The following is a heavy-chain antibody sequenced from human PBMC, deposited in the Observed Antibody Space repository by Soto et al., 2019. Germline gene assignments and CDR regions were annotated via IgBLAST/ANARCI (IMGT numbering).Heavy chain of an antibody. CDR1: GFTFSSYS. Sequence: PGGSLRLSCAASGFTFSSYSMNWVRQAPGKGLEWVSSISSSSSYIYYADSVKGRFTISRDNAKNSLYLQMNSLRAEDTAVYYCAVGGRQWLVPPFDYWGQGTLVTVSS. V-gene: IGHV3-21*01. CDR3: AVGGRQWLVPPFDY. J-gene: IGHJ4*02. CDR2: ISSSSSYI. D-gene: IGHD6-19*01.